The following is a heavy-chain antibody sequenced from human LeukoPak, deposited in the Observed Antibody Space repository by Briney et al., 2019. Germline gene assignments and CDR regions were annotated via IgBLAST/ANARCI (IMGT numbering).Heavy chain of an antibody. CDR3: ALYYYDSSGYYAPDL. D-gene: IGHD3-22*01. V-gene: IGHV4-34*01. J-gene: IGHJ4*02. CDR2: INHSGST. CDR1: GGSFSGYY. Sequence: SETLSLTCAVYGGSFSGYYWSWIRQPPGKGLEWIGEINHSGSTNYNPSLKSRVTISVDTSKNQFSLKLSSVTAADTAVYYCALYYYDSSGYYAPDLWGQGTLVTVSS.